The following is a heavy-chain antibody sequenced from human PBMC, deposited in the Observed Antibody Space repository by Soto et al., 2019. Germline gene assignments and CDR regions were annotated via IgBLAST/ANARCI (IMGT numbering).Heavy chain of an antibody. D-gene: IGHD3-9*01. CDR2: IKVDSGYT. Sequence: QLQLVQSAAEVKKPGASVRVSCKAYGYPFIKYGISWIRQAPEQGLEWMGWIKVDSGYTNYAQKFQGRVTMTADTSSHTAFMDLRSLRLDDPAVYFCATSYDTGFDPWGQGTLVSVSS. CDR3: ATSYDTGFDP. V-gene: IGHV1-18*04. CDR1: GYPFIKYG. J-gene: IGHJ5*02.